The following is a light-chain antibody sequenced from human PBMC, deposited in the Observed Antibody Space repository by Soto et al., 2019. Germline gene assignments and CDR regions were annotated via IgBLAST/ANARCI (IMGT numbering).Light chain of an antibody. Sequence: EIVLTQSPGTLSLSPGERATLSCRASQSVGSYLAWYQQKPGQAPRLLLYGASSRATGIPDRFSGSGSGTDFTLTISRLEPEAFAVYYCQQYGSSPGTFGQGTKLEIK. J-gene: IGKJ2*01. CDR3: QQYGSSPGT. V-gene: IGKV3-20*01. CDR1: QSVGSY. CDR2: GAS.